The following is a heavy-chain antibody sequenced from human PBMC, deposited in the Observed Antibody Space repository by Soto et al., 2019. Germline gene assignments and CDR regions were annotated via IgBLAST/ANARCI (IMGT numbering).Heavy chain of an antibody. CDR1: GFTFTNYG. CDR3: AKDPSYYDFWSGPLPPGMDV. CDR2: VSKSDYT. D-gene: IGHD3-3*01. Sequence: PGGSLRLSCAVSGFTFTNYGINWVRQAPGKGLEWVSSVSKSDYTYYSESVKGRFTISRDNARNSVSLQMNNLRAEDTAVYYCAKDPSYYDFWSGPLPPGMDVWGQGTTVTVSS. V-gene: IGHV3-21*01. J-gene: IGHJ6*02.